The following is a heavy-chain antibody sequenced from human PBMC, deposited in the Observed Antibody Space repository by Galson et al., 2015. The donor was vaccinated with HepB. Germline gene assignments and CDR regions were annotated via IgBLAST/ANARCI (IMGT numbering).Heavy chain of an antibody. D-gene: IGHD2-2*02. CDR2: IKQDGSEK. CDR1: GFTFGSYW. Sequence: SLRLSCAASGFTFGSYWLTWVRQAPGKGLEWAANIKQDGSEKYYVDSVKGRFTISRDNAKNSLYLQMNSLRAEDTAVYYCARDEGYCSSTSCYTLLDYWGQGTLVTVSS. V-gene: IGHV3-7*03. CDR3: ARDEGYCSSTSCYTLLDY. J-gene: IGHJ4*02.